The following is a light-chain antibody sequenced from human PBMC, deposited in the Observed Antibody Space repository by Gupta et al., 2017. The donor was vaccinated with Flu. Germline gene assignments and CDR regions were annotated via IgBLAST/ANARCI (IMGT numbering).Light chain of an antibody. CDR3: AAWDDNLNGYV. CDR1: SSNIGENP. V-gene: IGLV1-44*01. J-gene: IGLJ1*01. Sequence: QSVLTQPPSASGTPGQRVTISCSGSSSNIGENPVNWYQQFQGTAPDLLIYSNTLRPSGVPARFSASKSGTSASLAISGLQSEDDADYYCAAWDDNLNGYVFGAGTKVTVL. CDR2: SNT.